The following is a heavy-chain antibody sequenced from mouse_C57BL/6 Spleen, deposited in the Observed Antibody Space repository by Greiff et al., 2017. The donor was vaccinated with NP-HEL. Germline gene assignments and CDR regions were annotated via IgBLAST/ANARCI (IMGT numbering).Heavy chain of an antibody. D-gene: IGHD4-1*01. J-gene: IGHJ2*01. V-gene: IGHV1-55*01. CDR1: GYTFTSYW. Sequence: VQLQQPGAELVKPGASVKMSCKASGYTFTSYWITWVKQRPGQGLEWIGDIYPGSGSTNYNEKFKSKATLPVDTSSSTAYMQLSGLTSEDSAVDYGARRLGRFDYWGQGTTLTVSS. CDR2: IYPGSGST. CDR3: ARRLGRFDY.